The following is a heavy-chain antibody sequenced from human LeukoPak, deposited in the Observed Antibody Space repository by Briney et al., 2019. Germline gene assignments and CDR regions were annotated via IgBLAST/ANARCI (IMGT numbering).Heavy chain of an antibody. J-gene: IGHJ5*02. V-gene: IGHV3-23*01. D-gene: IGHD3-10*01. CDR3: AKDEPEHYYGSGSQDNWFDP. CDR2: ISGSGGST. Sequence: GGSLRLSCAASGFTFSSYAMSWVRQAPGKGLEWVSAISGSGGSTYYADSVKGRFTISRDNSKNTLYLQMNSLRAEDTAVYYCAKDEPEHYYGSGSQDNWFDPWGQGTLVTVSS. CDR1: GFTFSSYA.